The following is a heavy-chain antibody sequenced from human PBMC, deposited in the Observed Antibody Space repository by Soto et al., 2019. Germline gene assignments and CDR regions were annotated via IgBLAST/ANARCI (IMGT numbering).Heavy chain of an antibody. J-gene: IGHJ6*02. CDR3: ARRHSNYINYYYYGMDV. CDR2: ISAYNGNT. V-gene: IGHV1-18*01. CDR1: GYTFTSYV. D-gene: IGHD4-4*01. Sequence: ASVKVSCNASGYTFTSYVISWVRQAPGQGLEWMGWISAYNGNTNYAQKLQGRVTMTTDTSTSTAYMELRSLRSDDTAVYYCARRHSNYINYYYYGMDVWGQGTTVTVSS.